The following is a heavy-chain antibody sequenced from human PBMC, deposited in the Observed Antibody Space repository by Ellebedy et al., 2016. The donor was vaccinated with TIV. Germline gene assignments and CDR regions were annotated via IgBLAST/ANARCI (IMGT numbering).Heavy chain of an antibody. CDR2: ISYDGSNK. CDR3: ARDRSGWDYFDY. V-gene: IGHV3-30-3*01. D-gene: IGHD6-19*01. CDR1: GFTFSSYA. J-gene: IGHJ4*02. Sequence: GESLKISCAASGFTFSSYAMHWVRQAPGKGLEWVAVISYDGSNKYYADSVKGRFTISRDNSKNTLYLQMNSLRAEDTAVYYCARDRSGWDYFDYWGQGTLVTVSS.